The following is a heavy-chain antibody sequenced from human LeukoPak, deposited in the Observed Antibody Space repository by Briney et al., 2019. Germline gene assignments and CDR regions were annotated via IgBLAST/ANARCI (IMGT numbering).Heavy chain of an antibody. J-gene: IGHJ6*04. CDR3: VKDLYYGSAHYGMDV. V-gene: IGHV3-30*18. Sequence: PGRSLRLSCAASGFTFSSYGMHWVRQAPGKGLEWVAYISYDGSNKYYADSVKGRFTISRDNSKNTLYLQMNSLRAEDTAVYYCVKDLYYGSAHYGMDVWGKGTTVTVSS. CDR2: ISYDGSNK. D-gene: IGHD3-10*01. CDR1: GFTFSSYG.